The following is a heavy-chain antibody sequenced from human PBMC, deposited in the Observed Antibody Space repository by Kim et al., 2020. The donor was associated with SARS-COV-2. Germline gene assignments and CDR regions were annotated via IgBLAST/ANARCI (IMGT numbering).Heavy chain of an antibody. CDR2: IYSGGSST. CDR3: AKSLYYYGSGSPKVTDY. Sequence: WGSLRLSCAASGFTFSSYAMSWVRQAPGKGLEWVSVIYSGGSSTYYADSVKGRFTISRDNSKNTLYLQMNSLRAEDTAVYYCAKSLYYYGSGSPKVTDYWGQGTLVTVSS. CDR1: GFTFSSYA. J-gene: IGHJ4*02. V-gene: IGHV3-23*03. D-gene: IGHD3-10*01.